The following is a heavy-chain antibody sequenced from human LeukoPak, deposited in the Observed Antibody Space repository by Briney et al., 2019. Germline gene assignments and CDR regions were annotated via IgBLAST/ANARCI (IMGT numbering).Heavy chain of an antibody. Sequence: QPSETLSLTCTVSGGSISSSSYYWGWIRQPPGKGLEWIGSIYYSGSTYYNPSLKSRVTISVDTSKNQFSLKLSSVTAADTAVYYCARVLRGLAVAGLNWFDPWGQGTLVTVSS. D-gene: IGHD6-19*01. CDR3: ARVLRGLAVAGLNWFDP. J-gene: IGHJ5*02. CDR2: IYYSGST. CDR1: GGSISSSSYY. V-gene: IGHV4-39*07.